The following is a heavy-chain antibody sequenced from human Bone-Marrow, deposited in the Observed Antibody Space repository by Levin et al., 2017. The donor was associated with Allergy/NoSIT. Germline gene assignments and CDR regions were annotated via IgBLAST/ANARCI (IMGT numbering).Heavy chain of an antibody. CDR3: ARTGPAITAADNFDY. Sequence: PSETLSLTCTVSGGSINSGGYYWSWIRQHPEKGLEWIGYMHYSGSTYYNPSLKSRITMSIDTSKNQFSLKLSSVTAADTAVYYCARTGPAITAADNFDYWGQGTLVTVSS. V-gene: IGHV4-31*03. CDR2: MHYSGST. CDR1: GGSINSGGYY. D-gene: IGHD6-13*01. J-gene: IGHJ4*02.